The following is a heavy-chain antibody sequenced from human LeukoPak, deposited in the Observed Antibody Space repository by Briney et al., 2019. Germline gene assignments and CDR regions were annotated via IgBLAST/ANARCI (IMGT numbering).Heavy chain of an antibody. CDR1: GRSVSSGGYY. V-gene: IGHV4-31*03. CDR3: ARVKTYYFDY. Sequence: SETLSLTCTVSGRSVSSGGYYWSWIRQHPGKGLEWIGYIYYSGSTYYNPSLKSRVTISVDTSKNQFSLKLSSVTAADTAVYYCARVKTYYFDYWGQATLVTVSS. J-gene: IGHJ4*02. CDR2: IYYSGST.